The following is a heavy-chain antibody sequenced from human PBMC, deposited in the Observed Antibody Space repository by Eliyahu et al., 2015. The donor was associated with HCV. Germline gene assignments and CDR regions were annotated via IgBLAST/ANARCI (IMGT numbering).Heavy chain of an antibody. J-gene: IGHJ5*02. V-gene: IGHV4-59*01. CDR2: IHYSGST. CDR3: ASGGGGIAVAGTGGWFDP. Sequence: QVQLQESGPGLVKPSETLSLTCTVSGGSITTYXWSWXRQPPGKGLEWIGYIHYSGSTNYNPSLKSRVTISVDTSKNQFSLNLTSVTAADTAVYYCASGGGGIAVAGTGGWFDPWGQGTLVTVSS. D-gene: IGHD6-19*01. CDR1: GGSITTYX.